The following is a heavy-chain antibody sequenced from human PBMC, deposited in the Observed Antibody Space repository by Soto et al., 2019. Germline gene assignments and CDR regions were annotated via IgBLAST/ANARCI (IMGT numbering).Heavy chain of an antibody. V-gene: IGHV4-59*08. CDR1: GDSFSSYF. D-gene: IGHD5-18*01. J-gene: IGHJ5*02. Sequence: PSETLSLTCTVSGDSFSSYFWSWIRQPPGKGLEWIGYIFYTGSTNYNPSLKSRVTISVDTSKNQFSLKLSSVTAADTAVYYCASLVLSNGIWLDRWGQGTLVTAAS. CDR3: ASLVLSNGIWLDR. CDR2: IFYTGST.